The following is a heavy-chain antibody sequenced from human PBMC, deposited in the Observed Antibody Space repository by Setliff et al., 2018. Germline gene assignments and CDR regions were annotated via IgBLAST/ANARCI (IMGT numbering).Heavy chain of an antibody. CDR1: GYTFTSYG. CDR3: ARAPAYSSTPGSYAFDI. V-gene: IGHV1-18*01. Sequence: RASVKVSCKASGYTFTSYGISWVRQAPGQGLEWMGWISAHNGNTNYAQKLQGRVTMTTDTSTSTAYMELRSLRSDDTAVYYCARAPAYSSTPGSYAFDIWGQGTMVTVSS. J-gene: IGHJ3*02. CDR2: ISAHNGNT. D-gene: IGHD6-13*01.